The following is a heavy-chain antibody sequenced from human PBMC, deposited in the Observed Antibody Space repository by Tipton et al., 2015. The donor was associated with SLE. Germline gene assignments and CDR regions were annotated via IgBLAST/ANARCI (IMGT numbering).Heavy chain of an antibody. D-gene: IGHD6-13*01. CDR3: ARDGYSSSWYVY. CDR2: ISSSSNYI. J-gene: IGHJ4*02. V-gene: IGHV3-21*03. CDR1: GFTFSSYS. Sequence: SLRLSCAASGFTFSSYSMNWVRQAPGKGLEWVSFISSSSNYIYYADSVKGRFTISRDNAKNSLYLQMNSLRAEDTAVYYCARDGYSSSWYVYWGQGTLVTVSS.